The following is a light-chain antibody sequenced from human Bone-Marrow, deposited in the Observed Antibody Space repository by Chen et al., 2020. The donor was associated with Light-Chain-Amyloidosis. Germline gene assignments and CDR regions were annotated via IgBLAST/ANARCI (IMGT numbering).Light chain of an antibody. J-gene: IGLJ1*01. CDR2: EVT. CDR1: SSDVGGDNH. V-gene: IGLV2-14*01. CDR3: SSYTITNTLV. Sequence: QSALTQPASVSGSPGQSITISCTGTSSDVGGDNHVSWYQQHPDKAPKLMIYEVTNRPSWVPDRFSGSKSDNTACLTISGLQTADEADYFCSSYTITNTLVFGSGTRVTVL.